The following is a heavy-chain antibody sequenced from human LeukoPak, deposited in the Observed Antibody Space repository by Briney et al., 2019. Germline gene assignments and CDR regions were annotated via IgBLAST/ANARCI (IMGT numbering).Heavy chain of an antibody. CDR2: ISSSSDYI. D-gene: IGHD5-24*01. V-gene: IGHV3-21*01. CDR1: GFTFSSYT. J-gene: IGHJ4*02. CDR3: AREGYNAHFDY. Sequence: PGGSLRLSCAASGFTFSSYTINWLRQAPGKGLEWVSSISSSSDYIYYADSVEGRFTISRDSAKNSLYLQMNSLRAEDTAVYYCAREGYNAHFDYWGQGTLVTVSS.